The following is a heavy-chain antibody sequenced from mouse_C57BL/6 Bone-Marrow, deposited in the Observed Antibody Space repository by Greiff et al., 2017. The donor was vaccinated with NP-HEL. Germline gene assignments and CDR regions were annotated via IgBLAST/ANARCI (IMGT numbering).Heavy chain of an antibody. CDR1: GFTFSSYA. CDR2: ISSGGGDT. J-gene: IGHJ1*03. D-gene: IGHD2-2*01. V-gene: IGHV5-9-1*02. CDR3: TRDSSYYGYDPWYCDV. Sequence: EVMLVESGDGLVKPGGSLKLSCAASGFTFSSYAMSWVRQTPETRLEWVAYISSGGGDTYYADTLKGRFTFSRDNARNTLYLQISSLKSEDTALYYCTRDSSYYGYDPWYCDVWGTGTTVTVSS.